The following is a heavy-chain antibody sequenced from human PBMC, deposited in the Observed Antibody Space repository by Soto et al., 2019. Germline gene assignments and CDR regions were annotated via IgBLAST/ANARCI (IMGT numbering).Heavy chain of an antibody. CDR3: AKNAAEPYYDFWGGRHFDY. CDR2: ISGSGGSA. V-gene: IGHV3-23*01. CDR1: GFTFSSYA. J-gene: IGHJ4*02. Sequence: EVQLLESGGGLVQPGGSLRLSCEVSGFTFSSYAMSWVRQAPGKGLEWVSEISGSGGSAYYADSVKGRFTISRDNSKNTLYLQMNSLRAEDTAVYYCAKNAAEPYYDFWGGRHFDYWGQGTLVTVSS. D-gene: IGHD3-3*01.